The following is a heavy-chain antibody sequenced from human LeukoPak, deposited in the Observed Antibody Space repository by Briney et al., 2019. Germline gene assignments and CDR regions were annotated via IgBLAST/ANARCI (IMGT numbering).Heavy chain of an antibody. J-gene: IGHJ6*03. CDR1: GFTFSSYC. V-gene: IGHV3-30*02. D-gene: IGHD2-2*01. Sequence: GGSLRLSCAASGFTFSSYCMHWVRQAPGKGLEWVAFIRYDGSNKYYADSVKGRFTISRDNSKNTLYLQMNSLRAEDTAVYYCAKDLMPFRYCMDVWGKGTTATVSS. CDR3: AKDLMPFRYCMDV. CDR2: IRYDGSNK.